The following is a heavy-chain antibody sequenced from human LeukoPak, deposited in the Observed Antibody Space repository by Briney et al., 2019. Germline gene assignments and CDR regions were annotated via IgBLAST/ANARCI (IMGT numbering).Heavy chain of an antibody. CDR2: IYTSGTT. CDR1: GGSISGYY. CDR3: AREGSSACAWFDP. Sequence: SETLSLTCTVSGGSISGYYWSWIRQPAGKGLEWIGHIYTSGTTNYNPSLKSRVTMSIDTSKNQFSLKLSSVTAADTAVYYCAREGSSACAWFDPWGQGTLVTVSS. D-gene: IGHD2-2*01. J-gene: IGHJ5*02. V-gene: IGHV4-4*07.